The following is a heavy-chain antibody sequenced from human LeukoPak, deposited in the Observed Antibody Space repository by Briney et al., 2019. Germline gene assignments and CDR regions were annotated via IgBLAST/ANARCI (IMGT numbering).Heavy chain of an antibody. V-gene: IGHV3-53*01. D-gene: IGHD1-26*01. CDR2: IYTTGSA. J-gene: IGHJ4*02. CDR3: ARGLGGSADY. CDR1: GFSVSINY. Sequence: PGGSLRLSCAASGFSVSINYFNWVRQAPGKGLEWVSMIYTTGSAYYADSVKGRFSISRDTSNNTVFLQMNSLRAEDTAVYYCARGLGGSADYWGQGTLVTVSS.